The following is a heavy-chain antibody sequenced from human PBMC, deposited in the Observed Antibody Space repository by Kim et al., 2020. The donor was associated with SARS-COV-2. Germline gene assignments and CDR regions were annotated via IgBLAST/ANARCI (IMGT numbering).Heavy chain of an antibody. J-gene: IGHJ5*02. CDR1: GGSISSSSYY. V-gene: IGHV4-39*07. CDR3: VRDPPGLYCSGGSCKNWFDP. D-gene: IGHD2-15*01. Sequence: SETLSLTCTVSGGSISSSSYYWGWIRQPPGKGLEWIGSIYYSGSTYYNPSLKSRVTISVDTSKNQFSLKLSSVTAADTAVYYCVRDPPGLYCSGGSCKNWFDPWGQGTLVTVSS. CDR2: IYYSGST.